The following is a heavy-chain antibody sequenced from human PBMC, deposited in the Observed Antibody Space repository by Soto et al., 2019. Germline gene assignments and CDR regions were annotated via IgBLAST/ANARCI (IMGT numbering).Heavy chain of an antibody. D-gene: IGHD4-17*01. Sequence: GGSLRLSCAASGFTFITYTMNWVRQAPGKGLEWLSYIHSTSNNIFYADSVKGRFTISTDIAKNSLYLQMNSLRDEDTAVYYCARDRDYAFYYWGLGTLVTVS. J-gene: IGHJ4*02. CDR1: GFTFITYT. CDR3: ARDRDYAFYY. CDR2: IHSTSNNI. V-gene: IGHV3-48*02.